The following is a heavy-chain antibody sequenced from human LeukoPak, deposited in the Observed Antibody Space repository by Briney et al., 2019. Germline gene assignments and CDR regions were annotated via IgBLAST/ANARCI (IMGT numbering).Heavy chain of an antibody. Sequence: ASVKVSCKASGYTFTSYGISWVRQAPGQGLEWMGWISAYNGNTNYAQKLQGRVTMTTDTSTSTAYMELGSLRSDDTAVYYCARESVGYCSGGSCYSDWFDPWGQGTLVTVSS. D-gene: IGHD2-15*01. CDR1: GYTFTSYG. J-gene: IGHJ5*02. CDR2: ISAYNGNT. CDR3: ARESVGYCSGGSCYSDWFDP. V-gene: IGHV1-18*01.